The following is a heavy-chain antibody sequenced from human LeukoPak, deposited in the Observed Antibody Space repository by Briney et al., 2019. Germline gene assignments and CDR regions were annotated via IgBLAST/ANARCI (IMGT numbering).Heavy chain of an antibody. CDR2: IYDSGST. CDR1: GGSISSYY. CDR3: ARRIAARSPPAYYYYMDV. J-gene: IGHJ6*03. V-gene: IGHV4-59*08. D-gene: IGHD6-6*01. Sequence: PSGTLSLTCTVSGGSISSYYWSWVRQPPGKGLEWVGYIYDSGSTNDNPSLKSRVTISVDPSKNQFSLKLSSLTAADTAVYYSARRIAARSPPAYYYYMDVWGKGTTVTVSS.